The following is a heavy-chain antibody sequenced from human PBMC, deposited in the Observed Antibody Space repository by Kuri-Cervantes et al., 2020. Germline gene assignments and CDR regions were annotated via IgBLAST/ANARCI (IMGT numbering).Heavy chain of an antibody. D-gene: IGHD1-26*01. CDR2: ISSSSSYI. Sequence: GESLKISYAVSGFIFSSCAMHWVRQAPGKGLEWVSSISSSSSYIYYADSVKGRFTISRDNAKNSLYLQMNSLRAEDTAVYYCARGEAKWEVYYYYYYMDVWGKGTTVTVSS. CDR1: GFIFSSCA. J-gene: IGHJ6*03. CDR3: ARGEAKWEVYYYYYYMDV. V-gene: IGHV3-21*01.